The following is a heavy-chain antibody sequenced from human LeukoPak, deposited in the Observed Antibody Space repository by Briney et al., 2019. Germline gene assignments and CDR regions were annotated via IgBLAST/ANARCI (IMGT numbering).Heavy chain of an antibody. D-gene: IGHD3-10*01. J-gene: IGHJ4*02. CDR2: INHSGST. V-gene: IGHV4-34*01. CDR1: GGSFSGYY. Sequence: SETLSLTCAVYGGSFSGYYWSWIRQPPGKGLEWIGEINHSGSTNYNPSLKSRVTISVDTSKNQFSLKLSSVTAADTAVYYCAGGSGSYYNWYFDYWGQGTLVTVSS. CDR3: AGGSGSYYNWYFDY.